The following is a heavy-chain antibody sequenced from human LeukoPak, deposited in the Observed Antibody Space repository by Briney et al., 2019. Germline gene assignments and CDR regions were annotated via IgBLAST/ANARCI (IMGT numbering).Heavy chain of an antibody. CDR1: GYSISSGYY. CDR3: ARDENGYVWGSFRA. D-gene: IGHD3-16*02. CDR2: IYHDGST. Sequence: KPSETLSLTCSVSGYSISSGYYWGWIRQPPGKGLEWIGNIYHDGSTYYNPSLESRVTMSLDTSKNQFSLKLSSVTAADTAVYYCARDENGYVWGSFRAWGQGTLVTVSS. J-gene: IGHJ5*02. V-gene: IGHV4-38-2*02.